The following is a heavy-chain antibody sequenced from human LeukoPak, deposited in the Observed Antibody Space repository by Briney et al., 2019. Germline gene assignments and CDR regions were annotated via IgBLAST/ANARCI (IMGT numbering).Heavy chain of an antibody. CDR3: ARHYDYSTSWDPFDY. Sequence: PSETLSLTCTVSGGSISSSSYYWTWIRQPPGKGLEWIGYIYFSGSTFYNPSLKSRVTISVDTSKNQFSLNLYSVTAADTAVYYCARHYDYSTSWDPFDYWGQGTPVTVSS. V-gene: IGHV4-61*05. CDR2: IYFSGST. CDR1: GGSISSSSYY. D-gene: IGHD3-3*01. J-gene: IGHJ4*02.